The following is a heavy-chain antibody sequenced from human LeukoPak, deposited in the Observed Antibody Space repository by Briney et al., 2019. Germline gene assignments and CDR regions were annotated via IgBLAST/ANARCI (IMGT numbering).Heavy chain of an antibody. V-gene: IGHV7-4-1*02. Sequence: ASVTVSCTASGYTFTSYAMNWVRQAPGQGLEWMGWINTNTGNPTYAQGFTGRFVFSLDTSVSTAYLQISSLKAEDTAVYYCARSGWGGPYYYYGMDVWGQGTTVTVSS. CDR3: ARSGWGGPYYYYGMDV. CDR1: GYTFTSYA. CDR2: INTNTGNP. D-gene: IGHD6-19*01. J-gene: IGHJ6*02.